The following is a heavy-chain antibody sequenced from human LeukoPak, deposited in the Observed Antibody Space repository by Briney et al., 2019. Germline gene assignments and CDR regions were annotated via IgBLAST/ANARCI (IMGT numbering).Heavy chain of an antibody. CDR1: GYTFTGYY. CDR3: ARSPYYYCYMDV. CDR2: INPNSGGT. V-gene: IGHV1-2*02. Sequence: ASVKVSCKASGYTFTGYYMHWVRQAPGQGLEWMGWINPNSGGTNYAQKFQGRVTMTRDTSISTAYMELSRLGSDDTAVYYCARSPYYYCYMDVWGKGTTVTVSS. J-gene: IGHJ6*03.